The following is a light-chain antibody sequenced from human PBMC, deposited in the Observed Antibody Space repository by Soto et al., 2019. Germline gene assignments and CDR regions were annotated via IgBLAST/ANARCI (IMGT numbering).Light chain of an antibody. V-gene: IGLV1-47*01. CDR3: AAWDDSLSAPVV. Sequence: QSVLTQPPSASGTPGQRVTISCSGSSSNIGSNYVYWYQQLPGTAPKLLIYRDNQRPSGVPDRFSGSKSGPSASLAIRGGRSEDEGDYYCAAWDDSLSAPVVFGGGTKLT. CDR1: SSNIGSNY. J-gene: IGLJ2*01. CDR2: RDN.